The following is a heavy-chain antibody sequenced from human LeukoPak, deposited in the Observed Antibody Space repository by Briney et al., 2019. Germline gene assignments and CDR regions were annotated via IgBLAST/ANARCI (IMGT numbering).Heavy chain of an antibody. CDR3: ARVKECSGGSCYSDYFDY. CDR2: IYYSGST. J-gene: IGHJ4*02. Sequence: SETLSLTCTVSGGSISSGDHYWGWIRQPPGKGLEWIGYIYYSGSTYYNPSLKSRVTISVDTSKNQFSLKLSSVTAADTAVYYCARVKECSGGSCYSDYFDYWGQGTLVTVSS. D-gene: IGHD2-15*01. V-gene: IGHV4-30-4*01. CDR1: GGSISSGDHY.